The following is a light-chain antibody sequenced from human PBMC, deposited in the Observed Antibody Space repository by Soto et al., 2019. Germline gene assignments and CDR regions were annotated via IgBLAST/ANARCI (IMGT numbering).Light chain of an antibody. CDR1: QSVGNY. Sequence: DIQMTQSPSSLSASVGDRVTITCRASQSVGNYVNWYQQKPGKAPKLLIYVASTLQSGVPSRFSGSGSGPDFTLTITSLQPDDFAPYYCQQSYSTPPFTFGPGTKVDIK. CDR2: VAS. CDR3: QQSYSTPPFT. J-gene: IGKJ3*01. V-gene: IGKV1-39*01.